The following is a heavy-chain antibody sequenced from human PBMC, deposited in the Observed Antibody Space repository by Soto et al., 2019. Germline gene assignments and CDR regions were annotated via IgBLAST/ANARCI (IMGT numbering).Heavy chain of an antibody. J-gene: IGHJ4*02. CDR1: GGTFSSYT. CDR2: IIPILGIA. V-gene: IGHV1-69*02. Sequence: QVQLVQSGAEVKKPGSSVKVSCKASGGTFSSYTISWVRQAPGQGVEWMGWIIPILGIANYAQKFKGRVTITADNSTSTAYMELSSLRSEDTAVYYCARGAGRGGAWVYWGQGTLVTVSS. CDR3: ARGAGRGGAWVY. D-gene: IGHD3-16*01.